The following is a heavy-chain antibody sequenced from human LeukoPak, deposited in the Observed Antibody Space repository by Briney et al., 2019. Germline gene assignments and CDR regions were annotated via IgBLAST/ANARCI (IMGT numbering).Heavy chain of an antibody. CDR2: IYYSGST. Sequence: SETLSLTCTVSGGSISSHYWSWIRQPPGKGLEWIGYIYYSGSTNYNPSLKGRVTISVDTSKNQFSLKLSSVTAADTAVYYCARDRPEENYFDYWGQGTLVTVSS. J-gene: IGHJ4*02. V-gene: IGHV4-59*11. CDR3: ARDRPEENYFDY. CDR1: GGSISSHY. D-gene: IGHD1-14*01.